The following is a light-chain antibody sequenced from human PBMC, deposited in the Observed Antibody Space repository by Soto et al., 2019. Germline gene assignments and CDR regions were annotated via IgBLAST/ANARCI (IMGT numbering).Light chain of an antibody. CDR3: QQYGSSPGS. V-gene: IGKV3-20*01. CDR1: QSVRDRY. J-gene: IGKJ1*01. Sequence: EIVLTQSPGTLSLSPGQRATLSCSASQSVRDRYLAWYQQKPGQAPSLLIYDTSTRATGVPDRFSGSGSGTDFALTISRVEPEDFAIYFCQQYGSSPGSFGQGTKVDI. CDR2: DTS.